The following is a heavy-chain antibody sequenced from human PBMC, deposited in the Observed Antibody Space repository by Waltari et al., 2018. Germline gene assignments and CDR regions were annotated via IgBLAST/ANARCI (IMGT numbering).Heavy chain of an antibody. CDR2: ISSTGANV. D-gene: IGHD6-19*01. CDR1: GFNFSELF. Sequence: QVQLVESGGGLVKPGGSLRLSCEASGFNFSELFLTWIRQAPGKGLELISYISSTGANVFYADAVKGRFTISRDSAKNSVFLQMNSLRADDTAVYYCARDLWAVAGIDSQRGLCFDVWGQGTTVTVSS. CDR3: ARDLWAVAGIDSQRGLCFDV. J-gene: IGHJ3*01. V-gene: IGHV3-11*01.